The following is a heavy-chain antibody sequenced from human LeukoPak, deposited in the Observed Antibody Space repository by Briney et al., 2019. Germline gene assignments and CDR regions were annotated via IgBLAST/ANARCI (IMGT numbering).Heavy chain of an antibody. J-gene: IGHJ6*02. CDR3: ARARLVSSYYYYGMDV. V-gene: IGHV3-30-3*01. Sequence: GGSLRLSCAASGFTSSNYAMYWVRQAPGKGLEWVAVISYDGSKKYYADSVKGRFTISRDNSKNTLYLQMNSLRAEDTAVYYCARARLVSSYYYYGMDVWGQGTTVTVSS. CDR2: ISYDGSKK. CDR1: GFTSSNYA. D-gene: IGHD2-2*01.